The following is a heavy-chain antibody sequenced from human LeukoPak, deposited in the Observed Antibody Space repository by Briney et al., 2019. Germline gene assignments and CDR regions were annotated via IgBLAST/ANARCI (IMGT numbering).Heavy chain of an antibody. Sequence: SETLSLTCAVYGGSFSGYYWSWISHPPGKGLEWIGEINHSGSTNYNPSLKSRVTISVDTSKNQFSLKLSSVTAADTAVYYCARVLTTVTTHFDYWGQGTLVTVSS. CDR2: INHSGST. CDR1: GGSFSGYY. V-gene: IGHV4-34*01. CDR3: ARVLTTVTTHFDY. D-gene: IGHD4-17*01. J-gene: IGHJ4*02.